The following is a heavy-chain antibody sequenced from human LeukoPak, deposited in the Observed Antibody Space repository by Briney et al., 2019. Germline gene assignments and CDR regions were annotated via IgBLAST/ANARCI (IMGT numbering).Heavy chain of an antibody. D-gene: IGHD7-27*01. Sequence: GASVKVSCRASGHTFTTYDLNWVRQAPGQGLEWLGWMSPNSGNTGYAQKFQGRVTMTRDTSISTAYMELSSLRSEDTAVYYCARGPPNWGFDYWGQGTQVTVSS. CDR3: ARGPPNWGFDY. J-gene: IGHJ4*02. V-gene: IGHV1-8*01. CDR1: GHTFTTYD. CDR2: MSPNSGNT.